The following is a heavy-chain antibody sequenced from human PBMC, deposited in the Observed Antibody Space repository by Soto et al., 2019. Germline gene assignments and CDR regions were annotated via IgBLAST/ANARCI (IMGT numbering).Heavy chain of an antibody. CDR3: ARVVSGWYGGNLNY. V-gene: IGHV3-30*03. J-gene: IGHJ4*03. D-gene: IGHD6-19*01. CDR1: GFSLRTYG. CDR2: ISYDGSKK. Sequence: QVKLVESGGGVVQPGRSPRLSCAASGFSLRTYGMHWVRQAPGKGLEWVAVISYDGSKKDYAESVKGRFTISRDNSGNTLFLQMNSLKPEDSGVYYCARVVSGWYGGNLNYWGHGTLVTVSP.